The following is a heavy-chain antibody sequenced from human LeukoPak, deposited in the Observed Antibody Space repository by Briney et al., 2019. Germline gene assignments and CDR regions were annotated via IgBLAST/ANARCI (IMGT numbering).Heavy chain of an antibody. J-gene: IGHJ4*02. CDR3: ARSGGITGTSY. CDR2: INHSGGT. V-gene: IGHV4-34*01. Sequence: SETLSLTCALYGGSFSGYYWSWIRQPPGKGLEWIGEINHSGGTNYNPSLKSRVTISVDTSKNQFSLKLSSVTAADTAVYYCARSGGITGTSYWGQGTLVTVSS. D-gene: IGHD1-7*01. CDR1: GGSFSGYY.